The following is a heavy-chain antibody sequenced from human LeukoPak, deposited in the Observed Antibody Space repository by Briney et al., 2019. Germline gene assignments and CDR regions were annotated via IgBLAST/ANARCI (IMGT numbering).Heavy chain of an antibody. CDR1: GGTFSSYA. D-gene: IGHD2-15*01. Sequence: GASVKVSCKASGGTFSSYAICWVRQAPGQGLEWMGRIIPILGIANYAQKFQGRVTITADKSTSTAYMELSSLRSEDTAVYYCARVTNTQTRPGLHYWYFDLWGRGTLVTVSS. J-gene: IGHJ2*01. CDR2: IIPILGIA. V-gene: IGHV1-69*04. CDR3: ARVTNTQTRPGLHYWYFDL.